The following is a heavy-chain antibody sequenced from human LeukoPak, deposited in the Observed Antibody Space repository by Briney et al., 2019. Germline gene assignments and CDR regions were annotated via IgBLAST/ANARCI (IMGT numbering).Heavy chain of an antibody. J-gene: IGHJ4*02. V-gene: IGHV3-30*02. CDR2: IRYDGSEK. D-gene: IGHD2-2*01. CDR1: GFTFSSYG. Sequence: GGSLRLSCAASGFTFSSYGMHWVRQAPGKGLEWVAFIRYDGSEKYYADSVKARFSISRDNSMNTLYLQMNSLRPEDTAVYYCAKQGLVPATAGDWGQGTLVTVSS. CDR3: AKQGLVPATAGD.